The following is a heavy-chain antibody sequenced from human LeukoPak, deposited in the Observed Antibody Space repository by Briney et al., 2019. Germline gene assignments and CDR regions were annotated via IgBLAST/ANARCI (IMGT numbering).Heavy chain of an antibody. D-gene: IGHD6-25*01. Sequence: PGGSLRLSCVASGFTFSDAWMSWVRQAPGKGLEWVCRIKSKIDGGTIDYGAPVKGRFTISRDDSRNTLYLQMNSLKTEDTAVYYCTTRRQDGCWGQGTLVTVS. V-gene: IGHV3-15*01. CDR3: TTRRQDGC. CDR1: GFTFSDAW. J-gene: IGHJ4*02. CDR2: IKSKIDGGTI.